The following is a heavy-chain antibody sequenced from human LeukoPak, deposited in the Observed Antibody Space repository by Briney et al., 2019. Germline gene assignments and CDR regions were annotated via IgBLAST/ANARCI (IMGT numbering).Heavy chain of an antibody. D-gene: IGHD6-13*01. CDR1: GFTFSNHS. J-gene: IGHJ4*02. CDR2: ISISSSYI. V-gene: IGHV3-21*01. CDR3: ARGAEGIAASDSSFDY. Sequence: GGSLRLSCAASGFTFSNHSMNWVRQAPGKGLEWVSSISISSSYIHYADSMKGRITISRDNAKKLLYLQVNSLRAEDTAVYYCARGAEGIAASDSSFDYWGQGTLVSVSS.